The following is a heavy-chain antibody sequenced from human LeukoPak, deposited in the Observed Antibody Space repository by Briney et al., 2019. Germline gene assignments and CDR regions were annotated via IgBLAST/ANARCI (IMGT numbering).Heavy chain of an antibody. CDR3: ARDAGGTWFDP. V-gene: IGHV4-59*01. J-gene: IGHJ5*02. CDR1: GGSISTFS. CDR2: VNSNGGT. Sequence: SETLSLTCTVSGGSISTFSWNWIRQPPGRGLEWIGYVNSNGGTYNNPSLKSRVTVSLDMSKNQFSLKLSSATAADTAVYYCARDAGGTWFDPWGQGILVTVSS.